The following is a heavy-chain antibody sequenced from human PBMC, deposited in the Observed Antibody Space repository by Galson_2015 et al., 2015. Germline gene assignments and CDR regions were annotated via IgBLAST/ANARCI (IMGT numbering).Heavy chain of an antibody. CDR3: ARESSSSSWYNWFDP. V-gene: IGHV3-74*01. CDR2: INSDGSST. CDR1: GFTFSSYW. Sequence: SLRLSCAASGFTFSSYWMHWVRQAPGKGLVWVSRINSDGSSTSYADSVKGRFTISRDNAKNTLYLQMNSLRAEDTAVYYCARESSSSSWYNWFDPWGQGTLVTVSS. J-gene: IGHJ5*02. D-gene: IGHD6-6*01.